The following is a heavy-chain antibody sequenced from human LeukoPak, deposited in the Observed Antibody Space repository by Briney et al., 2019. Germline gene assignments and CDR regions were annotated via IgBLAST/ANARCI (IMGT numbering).Heavy chain of an antibody. J-gene: IGHJ4*02. CDR2: ITSDGRST. CDR3: ARAVYGDVDY. V-gene: IGHV3-74*01. CDR1: GFTFSSYW. Sequence: PWGSLRLSCAASGFTFSSYWMHWVRQPPGKGLVWVSRITSDGRSTAYADSVKGRFTMSRDNAKNTLYLQMNSLRAEDTAVYYCARAVYGDVDYWGQGTLVTVSS. D-gene: IGHD4-17*01.